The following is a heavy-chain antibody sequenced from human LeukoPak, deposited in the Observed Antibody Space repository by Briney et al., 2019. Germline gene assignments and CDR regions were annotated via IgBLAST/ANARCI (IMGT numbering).Heavy chain of an antibody. J-gene: IGHJ4*02. Sequence: PGGSLRLSCAASGFTFSSYGMHWVRQAPGKGLEWVAVISYDGSNKYYADSVKGRFTISRDNSKNTLYLQMNSLRAEDTAVYYCAKGSLIGYYYDSSGPVPAEYFDYWGQGTLVTVSS. D-gene: IGHD3-22*01. CDR2: ISYDGSNK. CDR1: GFTFSSYG. CDR3: AKGSLIGYYYDSSGPVPAEYFDY. V-gene: IGHV3-30*18.